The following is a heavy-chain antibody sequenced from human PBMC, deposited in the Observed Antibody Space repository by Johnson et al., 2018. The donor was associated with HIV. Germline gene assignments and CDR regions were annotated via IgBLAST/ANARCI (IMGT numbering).Heavy chain of an antibody. J-gene: IGHJ3*02. V-gene: IGHV3-30*04. CDR2: ISYDGCNR. CDR1: GFPFSSYA. D-gene: IGHD3-3*01. Sequence: QVQLVESGGGVVQPGRSLRLSCAASGFPFSSYAMHWVRQAPGKGLAWVAVISYDGCNRYYTESVKGRFTISRDNSENTLYLQMNSLRAEDTAVYYCAREDGQFLEWLGVGEGKYLYGPDIWGQGTMVTVSS. CDR3: AREDGQFLEWLGVGEGKYLYGPDI.